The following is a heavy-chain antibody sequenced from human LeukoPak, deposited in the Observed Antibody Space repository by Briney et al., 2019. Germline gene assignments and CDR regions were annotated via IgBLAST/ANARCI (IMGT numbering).Heavy chain of an antibody. J-gene: IGHJ4*02. Sequence: GGSVRLSCAAFGFTVSSNYMSWVRQAPGKGLEYISVTYSSGTTYYADSVRDRFTISRDNSRNTLYLQMNSLRPEDTAVYYCAREPTYSSSLDYWGQGTLVTVSS. CDR2: TYSSGTT. D-gene: IGHD6-6*01. CDR1: GFTVSSNY. V-gene: IGHV3-53*01. CDR3: AREPTYSSSLDY.